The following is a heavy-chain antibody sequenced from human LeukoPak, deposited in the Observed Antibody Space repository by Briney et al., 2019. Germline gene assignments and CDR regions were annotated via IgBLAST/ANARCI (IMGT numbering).Heavy chain of an antibody. Sequence: GSSVKVSCKASGGTFRSYAFTWVRQAPGRGLEWMGGNIPVLGIANYAQKFQGRVTITADESTSTAYMELSSLISEDTAVYYCAAPQSRISSYYYVMDVWGQGTTVTVSS. CDR2: NIPVLGIA. V-gene: IGHV1-69*01. CDR1: GGTFRSYA. J-gene: IGHJ6*02. CDR3: AAPQSRISSYYYVMDV. D-gene: IGHD2-15*01.